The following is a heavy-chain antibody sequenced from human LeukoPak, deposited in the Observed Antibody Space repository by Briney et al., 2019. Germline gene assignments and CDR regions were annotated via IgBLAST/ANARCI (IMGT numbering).Heavy chain of an antibody. J-gene: IGHJ4*02. Sequence: GASVKVSCKASGYTFTGYNIHWGRQAPGHGLEWVGWINPTTGGPTFAQKFQGRVTMTRDTSISTAYMELSSLRSDDTAVYYCARALGMAVAGSAGYWGQGTLVTVYS. V-gene: IGHV1-2*02. CDR2: INPTTGGP. CDR3: ARALGMAVAGSAGY. CDR1: GYTFTGYN. D-gene: IGHD6-19*01.